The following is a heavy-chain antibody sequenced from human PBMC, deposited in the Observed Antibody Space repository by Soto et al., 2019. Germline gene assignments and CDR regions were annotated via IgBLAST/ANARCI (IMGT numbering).Heavy chain of an antibody. Sequence: SETLGVAWTFSVDSIRINYRNWIRQPPGIGLVWIGSVSYSGTTNYNPSLKGRVTMSVDTSKNQFSLKLNSVTAADTAVYYCVRDLRAKILLVAHTNFFDPWGQGAMVTVSS. D-gene: IGHD2-21*01. CDR2: VSYSGTT. CDR3: VRDLRAKILLVAHTNFFDP. J-gene: IGHJ5*02. CDR1: VDSIRINY. V-gene: IGHV4-59*01.